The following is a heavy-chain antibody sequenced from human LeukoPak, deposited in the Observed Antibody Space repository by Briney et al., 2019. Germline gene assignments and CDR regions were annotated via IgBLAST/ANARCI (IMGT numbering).Heavy chain of an antibody. CDR1: GFTFSSYS. V-gene: IGHV3-21*01. J-gene: IGHJ4*02. D-gene: IGHD6-13*01. CDR2: ISSSSSYI. CDR3: ARVYGEFIAAADYFDY. Sequence: KPGGSLRLSCAASGFTFSSYSMTWVRQAPGKGLEWVSSISSSSSYIYYADSVKGRFTISRDNAKNSLYLQMNSLRAEDTAVYYCARVYGEFIAAADYFDYWGQGTLVTVSS.